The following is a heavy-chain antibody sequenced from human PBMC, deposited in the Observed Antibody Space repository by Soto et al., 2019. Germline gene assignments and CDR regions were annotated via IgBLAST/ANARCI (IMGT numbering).Heavy chain of an antibody. J-gene: IGHJ4*02. V-gene: IGHV3-30*18. CDR2: ISLEGSNK. D-gene: IGHD1-26*01. CDR1: GFTFSSYA. CDR3: AKDRGWELLQRFAGDY. Sequence: QVQLVESGGGVVQPGRSLRLSGAASGFTFSSYAMHWVRQAPGTGLEWVAVISLEGSNKYYADSLKGRFTISRDNSRNTLYLQRNSLRAEDTAVYYCAKDRGWELLQRFAGDYWGQGTLVTVSS.